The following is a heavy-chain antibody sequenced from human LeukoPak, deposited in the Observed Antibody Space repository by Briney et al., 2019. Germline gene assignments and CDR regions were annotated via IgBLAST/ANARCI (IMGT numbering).Heavy chain of an antibody. CDR3: ARGSNYYGSGSYWTHQRYYFDY. CDR1: GFTFSSYW. J-gene: IGHJ4*02. D-gene: IGHD3-10*01. Sequence: GGSLRLSCAASGFTFSSYWMSWVRQAPGKGLEWVANIKQDGSEKYYVDSVKGRFTISRDNAKNSLYLQMNSLRAEDTAVYYCARGSNYYGSGSYWTHQRYYFDYWGQGTLVTVSS. V-gene: IGHV3-7*01. CDR2: IKQDGSEK.